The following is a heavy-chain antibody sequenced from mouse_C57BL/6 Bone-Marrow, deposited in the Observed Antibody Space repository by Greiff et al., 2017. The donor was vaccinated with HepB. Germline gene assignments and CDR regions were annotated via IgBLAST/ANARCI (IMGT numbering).Heavy chain of an antibody. J-gene: IGHJ3*01. CDR2: ISDGGSYT. D-gene: IGHD3-2*02. CDR1: GFTFSSYA. CDR3: ARYWLRLRFFAY. V-gene: IGHV5-4*03. Sequence: EVKLVESGGGLVKPGGSLKLSCAASGFTFSSYAMSWVRQTPEKRLEWVATISDGGSYTYYPDNVKGRFTISRDNAKNNLYLQMSHLKSEDTAMYYCARYWLRLRFFAYWGQGTLVTVSA.